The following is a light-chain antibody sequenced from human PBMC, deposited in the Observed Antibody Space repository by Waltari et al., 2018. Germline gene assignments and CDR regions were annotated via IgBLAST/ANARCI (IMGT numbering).Light chain of an antibody. V-gene: IGLV2-14*01. CDR1: SSDIGFYNY. CDR3: NSYAGSSSWV. CDR2: DVS. Sequence: QSALPQPASVSGSPGPSITISCTGTSSDIGFYNYVSWYQQHPGKAPKLMIYDVSERPSGVSNRFSGSKSGNTASLTISGLQAEDEADYYCNSYAGSSSWVFGGGTKLTVL. J-gene: IGLJ3*02.